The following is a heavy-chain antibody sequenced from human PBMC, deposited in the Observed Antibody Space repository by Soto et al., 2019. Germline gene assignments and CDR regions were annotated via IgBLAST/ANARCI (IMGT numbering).Heavy chain of an antibody. Sequence: PSETLSLTCSVSGAAISDYYWSWIRQPPGKGLEWIGYISDSGSTNYNPSLRSRATMSLATSNNQFSLQLTSVTAADTAVYYCARGGDIQLWLAFDYWGQGDPVTVSS. D-gene: IGHD5-18*01. J-gene: IGHJ4*02. CDR2: ISDSGST. V-gene: IGHV4-59*01. CDR3: ARGGDIQLWLAFDY. CDR1: GAAISDYY.